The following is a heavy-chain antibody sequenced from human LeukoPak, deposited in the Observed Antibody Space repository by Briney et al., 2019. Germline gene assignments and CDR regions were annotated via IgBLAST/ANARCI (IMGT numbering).Heavy chain of an antibody. CDR2: IYYSGST. CDR3: ARRKGAYSYYYYYMDV. D-gene: IGHD4/OR15-4a*01. CDR1: GGSISSSSYY. J-gene: IGHJ6*03. V-gene: IGHV4-39*01. Sequence: SETLSLTCTVSGGSISSSSYYWGWIRQPPGKGLEWIGSIYYSGSTYYNPSLKSRVTISVDTSKNQFSLKLSSVTAADTAVYYCARRKGAYSYYYYYMDVWGRGTPVTVSS.